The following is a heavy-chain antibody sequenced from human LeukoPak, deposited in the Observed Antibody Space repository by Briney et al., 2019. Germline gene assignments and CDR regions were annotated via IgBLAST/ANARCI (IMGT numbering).Heavy chain of an antibody. CDR3: ARGPGIGGIPHLYMDV. V-gene: IGHV4-61*02. Sequence: SQTLSLTCTVSGGSIASDNYYWSWIRQPAGEGLEWIGRIYTSGSADYNPSLKSRVTISLDTSKNQLSLKVNSVTAADTAVYYCARGPGIGGIPHLYMDVWGKGTTVIVAS. CDR1: GGSIASDNYY. CDR2: IYTSGSA. D-gene: IGHD6-13*01. J-gene: IGHJ6*03.